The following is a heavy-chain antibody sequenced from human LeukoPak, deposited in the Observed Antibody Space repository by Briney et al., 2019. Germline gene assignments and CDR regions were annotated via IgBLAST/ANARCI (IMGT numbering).Heavy chain of an antibody. J-gene: IGHJ3*02. CDR2: IYYSGST. CDR1: GGSISSYY. V-gene: IGHV4-59*12. Sequence: PSETLSLTCTVSGGSISSYYWSWIRQPPGKGLEWIGYIYYSGSTNYNPSLKSRVTISVDTSKNQFSLKLSSVTAADTAVYYCAREGFRVAAAGTDDAFDIWGQGTMVTVSS. CDR3: AREGFRVAAAGTDDAFDI. D-gene: IGHD6-13*01.